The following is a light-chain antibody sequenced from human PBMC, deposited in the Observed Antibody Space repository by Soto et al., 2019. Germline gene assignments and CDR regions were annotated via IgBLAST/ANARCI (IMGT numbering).Light chain of an antibody. Sequence: QTVVTQEPSLTVSPGGTVTLTCASTTGAVTSAYYPNWFQQKPGQAPSALIYSTSNKHSWTPARFSGSLLGGKAALTLSGVQPEDEAEYYCLLYYDDAWVFGGGTQLTVL. J-gene: IGLJ3*02. V-gene: IGLV7-43*01. CDR1: TGAVTSAYY. CDR2: STS. CDR3: LLYYDDAWV.